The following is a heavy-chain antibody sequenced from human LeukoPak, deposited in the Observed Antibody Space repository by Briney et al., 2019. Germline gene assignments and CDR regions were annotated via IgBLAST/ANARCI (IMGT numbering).Heavy chain of an antibody. J-gene: IGHJ4*02. CDR2: IYHSGST. V-gene: IGHV4-38-2*02. CDR3: ARDCSSTSCPSGLIDY. CDR1: GYSISSGYY. D-gene: IGHD2-2*01. Sequence: SETLSLTCTVSGYSISSGYYWGWIRQPPGKGLDWIGSIYHSGSTYYNPSLKSRVTLSVDTSKNQFSLKLNSVTAADTAVYYCARDCSSTSCPSGLIDYWGQGTLVTVSS.